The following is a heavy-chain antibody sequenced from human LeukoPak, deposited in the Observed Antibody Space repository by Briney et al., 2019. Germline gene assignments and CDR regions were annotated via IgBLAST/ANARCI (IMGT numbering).Heavy chain of an antibody. CDR1: GDSVSSNSAA. J-gene: IGHJ3*02. CDR2: TYYRSKWFN. Sequence: SQTLSRTCAISGDSVSSNSAAWNWIRQSPSRGLEWLGRTYYRSKWFNGYAVSVKSRITVNPDTSKNQFSLQLSSVTPEDTAVYFCARGFGYGFDIWGQGTMVTVSS. V-gene: IGHV6-1*01. CDR3: ARGFGYGFDI. D-gene: IGHD3-10*01.